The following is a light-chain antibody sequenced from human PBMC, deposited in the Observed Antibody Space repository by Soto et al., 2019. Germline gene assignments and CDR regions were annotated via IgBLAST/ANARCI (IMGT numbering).Light chain of an antibody. V-gene: IGKV1-39*01. CDR3: QQSYITPYT. Sequence: DIQMTQSPSSLSVSVGDRVTITCRASQSISVHLNWYQQKPGKVPKLLIYAASNLQSGVPSSFSGSGSETDFALTISSLQPEDFATYYCQQSYITPYTFGQGTKLQIK. CDR2: AAS. CDR1: QSISVH. J-gene: IGKJ2*01.